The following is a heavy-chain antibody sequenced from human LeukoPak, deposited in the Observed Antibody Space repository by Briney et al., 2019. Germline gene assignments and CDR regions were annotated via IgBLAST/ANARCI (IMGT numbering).Heavy chain of an antibody. CDR3: ASDVTLIVTFIGDAFDI. CDR1: GFTFDDYG. D-gene: IGHD3-22*01. J-gene: IGHJ3*02. CDR2: IDWNGDNT. V-gene: IGHV3-20*04. Sequence: GGSLRLSCAASGFTFDDYGMSWVRQAPGKGLEWVATIDWNGDNTAYADSVKGRFTISRDNAKNSLYLQMNSLRAEDTALYYCASDVTLIVTFIGDAFDIWGQGTMATVSS.